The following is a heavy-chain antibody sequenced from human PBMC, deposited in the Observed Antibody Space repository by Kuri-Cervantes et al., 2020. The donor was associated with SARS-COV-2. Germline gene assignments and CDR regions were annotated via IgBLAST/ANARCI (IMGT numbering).Heavy chain of an antibody. J-gene: IGHJ5*02. D-gene: IGHD3-3*01. CDR2: INHSGSA. V-gene: IGHV4-34*01. Sequence: SQTLSLTCAVYGGSFSGFYWSWIRQPPGKGLEWIGEINHSGSANYSPSLKSRVTISVDTSKNQFSLKLSSVTAADTAVYYCARAVTSIFGVPTNWFDPWGQGTLVTVSS. CDR1: GGSFSGFY. CDR3: ARAVTSIFGVPTNWFDP.